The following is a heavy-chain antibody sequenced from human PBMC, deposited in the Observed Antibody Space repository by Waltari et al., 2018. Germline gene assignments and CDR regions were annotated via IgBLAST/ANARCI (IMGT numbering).Heavy chain of an antibody. CDR3: VKDGYGTSDY. CDR2: LSGSGTST. D-gene: IGHD1-1*01. Sequence: EVPLLESGGGLVQPGGSLRISCEASGLPFSDYAMTWRRKAPWKGLEWVSTLSGSGTSTYYADSVKGRFTISRDNSKNTLYLQMNSLRAEDTAIYYCVKDGYGTSDYWGQGTLVTVSS. J-gene: IGHJ4*02. CDR1: GLPFSDYA. V-gene: IGHV3-23*01.